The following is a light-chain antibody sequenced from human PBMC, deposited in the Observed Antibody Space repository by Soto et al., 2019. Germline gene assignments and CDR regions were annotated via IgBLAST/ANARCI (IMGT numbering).Light chain of an antibody. CDR1: QSVSSN. CDR3: QQYNNWLGT. V-gene: IGKV3-15*01. J-gene: IGKJ1*01. Sequence: EIVMTQSPATLSVSPGERATPSCRASQSVSSNLAWYQQKPGQAPRLLIYGASTRATGIPARFSGSGSGTEFTLTISSLQSEDFAVYYCQQYNNWLGTFGQGTKVDI. CDR2: GAS.